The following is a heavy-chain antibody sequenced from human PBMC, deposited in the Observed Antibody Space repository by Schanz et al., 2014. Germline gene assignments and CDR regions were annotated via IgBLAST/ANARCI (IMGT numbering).Heavy chain of an antibody. V-gene: IGHV3-72*01. CDR1: GFTFSSYA. Sequence: LVESGGGVVQPGRSLRLSCAASGFTFSSYAMHWVRQAPGKGLEWVARIKNTFNSYTTEYAASVKGRFSISRDDSKSSLYLQMNSLKTEDTAVYFCARAAYSHGLDVWGRGTTVTVSS. CDR3: ARAAYSHGLDV. CDR2: IKNTFNSYTT. J-gene: IGHJ6*02. D-gene: IGHD3-16*01.